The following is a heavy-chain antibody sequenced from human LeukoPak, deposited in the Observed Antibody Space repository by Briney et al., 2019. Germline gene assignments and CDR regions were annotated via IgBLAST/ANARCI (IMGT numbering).Heavy chain of an antibody. D-gene: IGHD5-18*01. CDR1: GYTFTSYD. V-gene: IGHV1-8*01. J-gene: IGHJ4*02. CDR3: IRWIQLEGGDY. Sequence: GASVKVSCKASGYTFTSYDINWVRQATGQGLEWMGWMSPNSGNTGYAQKFQGRVTMTRNTSISTAYMELSSLRSEDTAVYYCIRWIQLEGGDYWGQGTLVTVSS. CDR2: MSPNSGNT.